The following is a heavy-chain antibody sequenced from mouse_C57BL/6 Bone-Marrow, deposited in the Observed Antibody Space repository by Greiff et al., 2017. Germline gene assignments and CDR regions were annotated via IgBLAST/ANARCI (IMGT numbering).Heavy chain of an antibody. D-gene: IGHD1-1*01. CDR3: ARGGYGSSFWFAY. CDR2: ISNLAYSI. J-gene: IGHJ3*01. V-gene: IGHV5-15*04. CDR1: GFTFSDYG. Sequence: EVKLVESGGGLVQPGGSMKLSCAASGFTFSDYGMAWVRQAPRKGPEWVAFISNLAYSIYYADTVTGRFTISRENAKNTLYLEMSSLRSEDTAMYYGARGGYGSSFWFAYWGQGTLVTVSA.